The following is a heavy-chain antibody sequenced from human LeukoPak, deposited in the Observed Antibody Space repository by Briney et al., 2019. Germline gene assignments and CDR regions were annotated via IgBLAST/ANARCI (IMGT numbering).Heavy chain of an antibody. CDR2: IYGNDDK. CDR3: AHRPMSTVDY. CDR1: GFSLTTGGVA. Sequence: SGPKLVKPTQTLTLTCTFSGFSLTTGGVAVAWIRQPPGKALEWLAVIYGNDDKRYSPSLMSRLSITKDTSKNQVVLTMTNMDPADTATYFCAHRPMSTVDYWGQGTLVTVSS. V-gene: IGHV2-5*01. J-gene: IGHJ4*02.